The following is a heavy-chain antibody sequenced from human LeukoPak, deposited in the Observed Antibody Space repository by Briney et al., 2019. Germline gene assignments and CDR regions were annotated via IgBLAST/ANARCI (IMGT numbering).Heavy chain of an antibody. D-gene: IGHD7-27*01. CDR2: IIPILGIA. V-gene: IGHV1-69*04. CDR3: ALGRAAEWNYFDY. CDR1: GGTFSSYA. J-gene: IGHJ4*02. Sequence: ASVKVSCKASGGTFSSYAISWVRQAPGQGLEWMGRIIPILGIANYAQKFQGRVTITADKSTSTAYMELSSLRSEDTAVYYCALGRAAEWNYFDYWGQGTLVTASS.